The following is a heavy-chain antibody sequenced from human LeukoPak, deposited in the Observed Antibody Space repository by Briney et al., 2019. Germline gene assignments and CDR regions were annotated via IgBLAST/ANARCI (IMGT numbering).Heavy chain of an antibody. D-gene: IGHD4-11*01. V-gene: IGHV4-34*01. CDR1: GGSFSGYY. J-gene: IGHJ4*02. CDR2: IYRSGST. CDR3: VRREDYRGVGY. Sequence: SETLSLTCAVYGGSFSGYYWSWIRQPPGAGLEWIGSIYRSGSTYYNPSLKSRVTISVDTSKNQFSLKLSSVTAADTAVYYCVRREDYRGVGYWGQGTLVTVSS.